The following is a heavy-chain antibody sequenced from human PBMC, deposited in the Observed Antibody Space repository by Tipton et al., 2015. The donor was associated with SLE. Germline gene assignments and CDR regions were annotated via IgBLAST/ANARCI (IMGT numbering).Heavy chain of an antibody. J-gene: IGHJ6*02. Sequence: TLSLTCTVSGGSISSRSNYWGWIRQPPGKGLEWIGTLYYSGSTYYNPSLKSRVTISVDTSKNQFSLKLSSVTAADTAVYYCARPDMDVWGQGTTVTVSS. CDR2: LYYSGST. CDR3: ARPDMDV. V-gene: IGHV4-39*01. CDR1: GGSISSRSNY.